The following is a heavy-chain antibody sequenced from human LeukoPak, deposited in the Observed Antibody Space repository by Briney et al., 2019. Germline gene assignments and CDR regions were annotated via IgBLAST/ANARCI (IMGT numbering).Heavy chain of an antibody. J-gene: IGHJ4*02. CDR2: ISYDGSNK. Sequence: GGSLRLSCAASGFTFSSYAMHWVRQAPGKGLEWVAVISYDGSNKYYADFVKGRFTISRDNSKNTLYLQMNSLRAEDTAVYYCARDSHSSSWYYFDYWGQGTLVTVSS. CDR1: GFTFSSYA. D-gene: IGHD6-13*01. V-gene: IGHV3-30-3*01. CDR3: ARDSHSSSWYYFDY.